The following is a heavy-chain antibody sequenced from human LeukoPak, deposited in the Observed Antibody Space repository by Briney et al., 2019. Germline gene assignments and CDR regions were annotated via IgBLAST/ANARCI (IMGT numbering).Heavy chain of an antibody. CDR3: ARLRRNSDRSDFFHYYDH. D-gene: IGHD3-22*01. V-gene: IGHV3-21*01. Sequence: GGSLRLSCAASGFTFSDYSMNWVRQAPGKGREWVASVITVSSYIYYADSMRGRFTISRDNAKNSLFLQMNSLRAEDTAVYYCARLRRNSDRSDFFHYYDHWGQGTLVTVSS. CDR1: GFTFSDYS. CDR2: VITVSSYI. J-gene: IGHJ4*02.